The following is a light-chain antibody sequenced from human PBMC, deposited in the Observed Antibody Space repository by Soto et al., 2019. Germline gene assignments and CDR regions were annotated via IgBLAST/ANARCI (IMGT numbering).Light chain of an antibody. Sequence: EIVMTQSPATLSVSPGERATLSCRASQSVSSNLAWYQQKPGQAPRLLIYGASTRATGTPARFSGSGSGTDFTLTISSLEPEDFAIYYCQRYNNWPLTFGGGTKVDIK. CDR1: QSVSSN. CDR2: GAS. CDR3: QRYNNWPLT. V-gene: IGKV3-15*01. J-gene: IGKJ4*01.